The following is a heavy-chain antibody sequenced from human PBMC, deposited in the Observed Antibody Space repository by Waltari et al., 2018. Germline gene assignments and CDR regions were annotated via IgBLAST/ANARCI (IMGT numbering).Heavy chain of an antibody. J-gene: IGHJ6*02. CDR1: GYTFTSYA. D-gene: IGHD6-13*01. Sequence: QVQLVQSGAEVKKPGASVKVSCKASGYTFTSYAMHWVRQAPGQRLEWMGWINAGNGNTKYSQKFQGRVTSTRDTSASTAYMELSSLRSEDTAVYYCARGAGYSSSWYGLSYYYGMDVWGQGTTVTVSS. CDR2: INAGNGNT. CDR3: ARGAGYSSSWYGLSYYYGMDV. V-gene: IGHV1-3*01.